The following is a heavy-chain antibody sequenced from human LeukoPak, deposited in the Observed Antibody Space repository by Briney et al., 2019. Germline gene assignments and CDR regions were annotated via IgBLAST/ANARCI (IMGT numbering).Heavy chain of an antibody. CDR1: GYSFTNYW. V-gene: IGHV5-51*01. CDR2: IYPGDSDT. J-gene: IGHJ4*02. D-gene: IGHD5-24*01. Sequence: GESLKTSCKGSGYSFTNYWIGWVRQMPGKGLEWMGIIYPGDSDTRYSPSFQGQVTISADKSIGTAYLQWSSLKASDTAMYYCARSRYNWASDYWGQGTLVTVSS. CDR3: ARSRYNWASDY.